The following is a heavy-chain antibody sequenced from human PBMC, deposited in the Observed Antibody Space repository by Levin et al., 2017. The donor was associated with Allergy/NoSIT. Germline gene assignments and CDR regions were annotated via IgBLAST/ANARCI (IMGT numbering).Heavy chain of an antibody. CDR1: GFTFSSYW. J-gene: IGHJ4*02. Sequence: PAASVKVSCAASGFTFSSYWMHWVRQAPGKGLVWVSRINSDGSSTSYADSVKGRFTISSDNAKNTLYLQMNSLRAEDTAVYYCARGDYDYYFDYWGQGTLVTVSS. CDR3: ARGDYDYYFDY. V-gene: IGHV3-74*01. CDR2: INSDGSST. D-gene: IGHD5-12*01.